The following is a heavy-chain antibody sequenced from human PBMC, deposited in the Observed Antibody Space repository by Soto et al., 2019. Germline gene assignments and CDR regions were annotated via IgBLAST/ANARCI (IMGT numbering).Heavy chain of an antibody. D-gene: IGHD2-15*01. J-gene: IGHJ4*02. CDR1: GTTFSNYA. V-gene: IGHV1-69*01. CDR2: IIPIFGTT. CDR3: VARRYCSGGSCPEYFDY. Sequence: QVQVVQSGAEVKKPGSSVKVSCKASGTTFSNYAISWVRQAPGQGLEWMGGIIPIFGTTNYPQKFQGRLTITADESTSTVYMELSSLTSEDTAVYYCVARRYCSGGSCPEYFDYWGQGTLVTVSS.